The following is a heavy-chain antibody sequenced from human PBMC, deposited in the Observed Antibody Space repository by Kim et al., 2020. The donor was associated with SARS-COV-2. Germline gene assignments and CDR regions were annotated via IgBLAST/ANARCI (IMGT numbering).Heavy chain of an antibody. V-gene: IGHV4-34*01. J-gene: IGHJ6*03. Sequence: SETLSLTCAVYGGSFSGYYWSWIRQPPGKGLEWIGEINHSGSTNYNPSLKSRVTISVDTSKNQFSLKLSSVTAADTAVYYCARRRTTWYYYMDVWGKGTTVTVSS. D-gene: IGHD1-7*01. CDR3: ARRRTTWYYYMDV. CDR1: GGSFSGYY. CDR2: INHSGST.